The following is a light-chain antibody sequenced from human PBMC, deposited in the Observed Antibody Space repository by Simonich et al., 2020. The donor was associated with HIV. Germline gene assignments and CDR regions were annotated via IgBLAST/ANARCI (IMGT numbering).Light chain of an antibody. CDR1: QSVLHSNGNNY. Sequence: DIVMTQSPLYLPVTPGEPASISCRSSQSVLHSNGNNYLVWYLQKPGQSPQLLVYLGSNRASGVPDRFSGSGSGTDFTLKISRVEAEDVGVYYCMQALQTPRTFGQGTKVEIK. J-gene: IGKJ1*01. CDR3: MQALQTPRT. V-gene: IGKV2-28*01. CDR2: LGS.